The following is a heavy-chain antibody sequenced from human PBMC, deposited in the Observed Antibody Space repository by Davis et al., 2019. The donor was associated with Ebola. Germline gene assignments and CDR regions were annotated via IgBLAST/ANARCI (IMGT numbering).Heavy chain of an antibody. V-gene: IGHV4-59*08. CDR3: ERHTPDSDYIGDDAFDI. J-gene: IGHJ3*02. Sequence: SETLSLTCTVSGGSISSYYWSWIRQPPGKGLEWIGYIYYSGSTNYNPSLKSRVTISVDTSKNQFSLKLSSVTAADTAVYYCERHTPDSDYIGDDAFDIWGQGTMVTVSS. D-gene: IGHD4-11*01. CDR2: IYYSGST. CDR1: GGSISSYY.